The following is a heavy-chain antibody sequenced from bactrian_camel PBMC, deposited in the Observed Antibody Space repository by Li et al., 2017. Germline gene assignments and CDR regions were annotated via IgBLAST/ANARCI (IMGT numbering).Heavy chain of an antibody. D-gene: IGHD6*01. Sequence: QVQLVESGGGSVQAGGSLKLSCEFSGNTNADYRMAWFRQIPGKEREGLATIDRDHSTSYADSVKGRFTISRDSVDGTLWLHMDTLKPEDTAMYYCAADFFFPAYGSINTVMMMPILIGAKGPRSPSP. CDR3: AADFFFPAYGSINTVMMMPIL. CDR2: IDRDHST. J-gene: IGHJ4*01. CDR1: GNTNADYR. V-gene: IGHV3S53*01.